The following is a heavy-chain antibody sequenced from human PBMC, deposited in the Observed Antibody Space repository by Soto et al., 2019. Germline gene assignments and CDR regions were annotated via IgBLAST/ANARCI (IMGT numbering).Heavy chain of an antibody. Sequence: QVQLVQSGAEVKKPGASVKVSCMASGYTFTNYEINWVRQATGQGLEWMGWMNPGSGNTDYAHKFQGRVTMTRNISISTAYMELSRLGPDDTAIYYCARMAASGSLNWFDPWGQGTLVTVSS. D-gene: IGHD3-10*01. CDR2: MNPGSGNT. CDR1: GYTFTNYE. V-gene: IGHV1-8*01. CDR3: ARMAASGSLNWFDP. J-gene: IGHJ5*02.